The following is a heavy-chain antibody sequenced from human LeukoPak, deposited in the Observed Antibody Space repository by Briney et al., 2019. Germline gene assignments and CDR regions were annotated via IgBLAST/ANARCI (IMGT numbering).Heavy chain of an antibody. J-gene: IGHJ4*02. CDR2: IYHSEST. Sequence: SETLSLTCAVSGGSISSSNWWSWVRPPPGKGLEWIGEIYHSESTNYNPSLKRRVTISVDKSKNQFSLKLSSVTAADTAIYYCARSPSYYGSGSYYSVWGQGTLVTVSS. V-gene: IGHV4-4*02. D-gene: IGHD3-10*01. CDR1: GGSISSSNW. CDR3: ARSPSYYGSGSYYSV.